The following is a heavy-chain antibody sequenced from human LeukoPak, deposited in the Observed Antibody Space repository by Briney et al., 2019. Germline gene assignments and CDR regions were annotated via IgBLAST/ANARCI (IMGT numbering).Heavy chain of an antibody. J-gene: IGHJ4*02. CDR2: IGGDGSVK. V-gene: IGHV3-7*01. CDR1: GLTFSSYW. CDR3: AKIVAGY. Sequence: GGSLRLSCAASGLTFSSYWMSWVRQAPGKGLEWVATIGGDGSVKYYLDSVKGRFIISRDNAKDSLYLQMNSLRAEDTAVYFCAKIVAGYWGQGALVTVSS. D-gene: IGHD5-12*01.